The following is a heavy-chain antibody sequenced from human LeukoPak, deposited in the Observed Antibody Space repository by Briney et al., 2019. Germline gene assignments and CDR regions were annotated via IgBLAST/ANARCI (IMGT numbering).Heavy chain of an antibody. CDR1: GFTFSSYE. CDR2: ISGSGGST. Sequence: SGGSLRLSCAASGFTFSSYEMNWVRQAPGKGLEWVSAISGSGGSTYYADSVKGRFTISRDNSKNTLYLQMNSLRAEDTAVYYCAKGFEVITSWYFDLWGRGTLVTVSS. V-gene: IGHV3-23*01. D-gene: IGHD3-22*01. CDR3: AKGFEVITSWYFDL. J-gene: IGHJ2*01.